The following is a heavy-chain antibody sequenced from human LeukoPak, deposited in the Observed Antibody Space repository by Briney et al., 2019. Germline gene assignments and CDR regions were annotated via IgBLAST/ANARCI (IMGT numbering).Heavy chain of an antibody. CDR1: GGTFSSYA. CDR2: IIPIFGTA. CDR3: ASRGGDRTSYYYYYGMDV. V-gene: IGHV1-69*13. J-gene: IGHJ6*02. Sequence: EASVKVSCKASGGTFSSYAISWVRQAPGQGLEWMGGIIPIFGTANYAQKFQGRVTITADESTSTAYMELSSLRSEDTAVYYCASRGGDRTSYYYYYGMDVWGQGTTVTVSS. D-gene: IGHD1/OR15-1a*01.